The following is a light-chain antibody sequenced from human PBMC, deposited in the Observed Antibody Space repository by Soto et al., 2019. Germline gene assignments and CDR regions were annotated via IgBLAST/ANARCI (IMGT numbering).Light chain of an antibody. CDR2: GTS. J-gene: IGKJ1*01. CDR3: QQYNDRPPWT. V-gene: IGKV3-15*01. CDR1: QSVSSN. Sequence: EIVMTQSPATLSVSPGERATLSCRASQSVSSNLAWYQQKPGQAPRLLIYGTSTRATDIPARFSGSGSGTEFTLTISSLQSEDFAVYYCQQYNDRPPWTFGQGTKVESK.